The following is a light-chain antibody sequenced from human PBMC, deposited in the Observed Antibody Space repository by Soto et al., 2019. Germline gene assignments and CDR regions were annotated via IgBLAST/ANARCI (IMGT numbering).Light chain of an antibody. CDR2: GAS. CDR1: QSVSSH. V-gene: IGKV3-11*01. CDR3: QQRSNWRRVT. Sequence: EIVLTQSPGTLSLSPWERATLSCRASQSVSSHLAWYQQRPGQAPRLLIYGASSRATGIPDRFSGSGSGADFTLTISSLEPEDFAVYYCQQRSNWRRVTFGQGTRLEIK. J-gene: IGKJ5*01.